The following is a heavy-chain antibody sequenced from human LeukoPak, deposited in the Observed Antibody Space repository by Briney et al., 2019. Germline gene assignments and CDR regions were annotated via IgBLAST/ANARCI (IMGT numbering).Heavy chain of an antibody. Sequence: PGGSLRLSCAASGFTFSSNWMSWVRQAPGKGLEGVSNIKKDGSEKYYVDSVKGRFTISRDNAKTSVYLQMNSLRVEDTAVYYCAPYYYGSGTSLSYWGQGTLVTVSS. D-gene: IGHD3-10*01. CDR2: IKKDGSEK. J-gene: IGHJ4*02. CDR1: GFTFSSNW. V-gene: IGHV3-7*01. CDR3: APYYYGSGTSLSY.